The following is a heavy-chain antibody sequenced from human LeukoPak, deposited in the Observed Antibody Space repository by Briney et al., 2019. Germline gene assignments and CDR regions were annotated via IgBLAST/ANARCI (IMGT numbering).Heavy chain of an antibody. CDR2: IYYSGTT. D-gene: IGHD3-9*01. CDR3: VRQYYDILTGYSDLFDI. V-gene: IGHV4-39*01. CDR1: GGSISSPSYY. J-gene: IGHJ3*02. Sequence: SETLSLTCTVSGGSISSPSYYWGWIRQSPGKGLEWIGSIYYSGTTQDNPSLVSRVTISVDTSKNQFSLKLTSVTAADTSVYYCVRQYYDILTGYSDLFDIWGPGTKVIVSS.